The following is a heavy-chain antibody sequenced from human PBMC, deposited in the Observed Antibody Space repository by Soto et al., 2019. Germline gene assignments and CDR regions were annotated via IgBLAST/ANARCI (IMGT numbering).Heavy chain of an antibody. CDR2: ISGSGGST. D-gene: IGHD4-17*01. V-gene: IGHV3-23*01. CDR3: AKDREGYGDYVLYWYFDL. CDR1: GFTFCSYA. Sequence: PGGSLRISCAASGFTFCSYAMSWVRQAPWKGLELVSAISGSGGSTYYADSVKGRFAISRDNSKNTLYLQMNSLRAEDTAVYYFAKDREGYGDYVLYWYFDLWGRGTLVTVSS. J-gene: IGHJ2*01.